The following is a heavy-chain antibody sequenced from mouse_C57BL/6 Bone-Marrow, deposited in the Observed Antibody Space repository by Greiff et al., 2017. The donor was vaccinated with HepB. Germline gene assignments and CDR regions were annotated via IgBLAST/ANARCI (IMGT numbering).Heavy chain of an antibody. D-gene: IGHD1-1*01. CDR1: GYTFTSYW. CDR3: ASLEVVTPFAY. CDR2: IYPSDSET. J-gene: IGHJ3*01. V-gene: IGHV1-61*01. Sequence: QVQLQQPGAELVRPGSSVKLSCKASGYTFTSYWMDWVKQRPGQGLEWIGNIYPSDSETHYNQKFKDKATLTVDKSSSTAYMQLSSLTSEDSAVYYCASLEVVTPFAYWGQGTVVTVSA.